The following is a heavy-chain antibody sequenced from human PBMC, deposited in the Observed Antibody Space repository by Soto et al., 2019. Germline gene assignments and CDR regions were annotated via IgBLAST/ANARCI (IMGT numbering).Heavy chain of an antibody. Sequence: SSSKVSCKASGGTFSSYAISWVRRAPGQGLEWMGGIIPIFGTANYAQKFQGRVTITADESTSTAYMELSSLRSEDTAVYYCARRTVGATHQAGYWGQGTLFTVYS. J-gene: IGHJ4*02. CDR3: ARRTVGATHQAGY. V-gene: IGHV1-69*13. CDR2: IIPIFGTA. CDR1: GGTFSSYA. D-gene: IGHD1-26*01.